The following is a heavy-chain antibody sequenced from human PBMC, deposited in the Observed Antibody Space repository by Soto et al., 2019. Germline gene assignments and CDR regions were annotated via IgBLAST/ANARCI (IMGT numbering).Heavy chain of an antibody. Sequence: SETLSLTCAVSGGSISSSSYYWGWIRQPPGKGLEWIGNIYYSGSTYYNPSLKSRVTISVDTSKNQFSLKLSSVTAADTAVYYCMLGSGWKDFDYWGQGTLVTVSS. CDR3: MLGSGWKDFDY. CDR2: IYYSGST. D-gene: IGHD3-22*01. CDR1: GGSISSSSYY. J-gene: IGHJ4*02. V-gene: IGHV4-39*01.